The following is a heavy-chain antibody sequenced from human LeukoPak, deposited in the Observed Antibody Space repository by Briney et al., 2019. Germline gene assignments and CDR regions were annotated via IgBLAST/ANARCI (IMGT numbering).Heavy chain of an antibody. Sequence: PGGSLRLSCAASGFTFDDYGMRWVRQAPGKGLEWVSGINWNGGSNGYADSVKGRFTISRDNAKNSLDLQMNSLRAEDTAVYYCAREAGYCSCGSCYPAEVYYYYMDVWGKGTTVTVSS. J-gene: IGHJ6*03. CDR2: INWNGGSN. CDR1: GFTFDDYG. D-gene: IGHD2-15*01. CDR3: AREAGYCSCGSCYPAEVYYYYMDV. V-gene: IGHV3-20*04.